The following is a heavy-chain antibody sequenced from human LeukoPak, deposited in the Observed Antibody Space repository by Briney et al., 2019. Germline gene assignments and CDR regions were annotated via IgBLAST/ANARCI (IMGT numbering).Heavy chain of an antibody. CDR3: AKLSFYFDF. V-gene: IGHV3-23*01. CDR1: GLTFSSYA. J-gene: IGHJ4*02. Sequence: PGESLRLSCAASGLTFSSYAMSWVRQGPGRGLEWVSAISGNGGSTYYADSVKGRLTISRDNSKNTLYLQMNSLRAEDTAVYYCAKLSFYFDFWGQGTLVTVSS. CDR2: ISGNGGST.